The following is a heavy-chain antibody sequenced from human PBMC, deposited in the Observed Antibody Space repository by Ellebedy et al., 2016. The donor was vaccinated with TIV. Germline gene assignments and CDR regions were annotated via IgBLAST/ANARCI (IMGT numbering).Heavy chain of an antibody. CDR3: ARFNYYSSTWYAEDY. D-gene: IGHD6-13*01. J-gene: IGHJ4*02. Sequence: GGSLRLXXAASGFTFSNAWMSWVRQAPGKGLEWVSSISSSSSYIYYADSVKGRFTISRDNAKNSLFLQMNSLRAEDTAVYYCARFNYYSSTWYAEDYWGQGTLVTVSS. CDR1: GFTFSNAW. V-gene: IGHV3-21*01. CDR2: ISSSSSYI.